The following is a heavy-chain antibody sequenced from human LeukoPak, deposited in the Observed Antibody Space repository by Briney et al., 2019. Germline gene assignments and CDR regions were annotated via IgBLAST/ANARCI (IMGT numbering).Heavy chain of an antibody. Sequence: SETLSLTCAVSGGSISSGGYSWSWIRQPPGKGLEWIGYIYHSGSTYYNPSLKSRVTISVDRPKNQFSLKLSSVTAADTAVYYCARGTNYYDSSGYYNWYFDLWGRGTLVTVSS. D-gene: IGHD3-22*01. J-gene: IGHJ2*01. CDR3: ARGTNYYDSSGYYNWYFDL. CDR1: GGSISSGGYS. V-gene: IGHV4-30-2*01. CDR2: IYHSGST.